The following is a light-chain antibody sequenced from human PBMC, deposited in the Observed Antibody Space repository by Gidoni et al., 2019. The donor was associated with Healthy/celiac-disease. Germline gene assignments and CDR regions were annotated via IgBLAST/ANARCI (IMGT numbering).Light chain of an antibody. Sequence: NFMLTQPHTVSESPGKTVTIPCTRSSGSIASNDVQWYQQRQGRSPTTVIYEDNQRPSGFPYRFSCSIDSSSKSASLTISGLKTEDEADYYCQSYNSSNWVFGGGTKLTVL. CDR2: EDN. CDR1: SGSIASND. CDR3: QSYNSSNWV. V-gene: IGLV6-57*01. J-gene: IGLJ3*02.